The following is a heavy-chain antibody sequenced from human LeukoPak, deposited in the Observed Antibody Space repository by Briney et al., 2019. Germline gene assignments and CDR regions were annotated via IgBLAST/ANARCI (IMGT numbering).Heavy chain of an antibody. V-gene: IGHV3-64*01. J-gene: IGHJ4*02. Sequence: GGSLRLSCAASGFTFSSYAMHWVRQAPGQGLEYVSAISSNGGSTYYANSVKGRFTISRDNSKNTLYLQMGSLRAEDMAVYYCARALLGYYDSSGYSDYWGQGTLVTVSS. CDR1: GFTFSSYA. CDR2: ISSNGGST. CDR3: ARALLGYYDSSGYSDY. D-gene: IGHD3-22*01.